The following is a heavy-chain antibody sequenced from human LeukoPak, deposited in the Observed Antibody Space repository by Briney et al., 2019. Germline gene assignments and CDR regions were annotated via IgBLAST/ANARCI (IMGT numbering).Heavy chain of an antibody. CDR1: GFTFRSYG. D-gene: IGHD3-10*01. Sequence: GRYLRLSCAAAGFTFRSYGMHWVRQAPGKGLEWVAFIRYDGSNKYYADSVKGRFTISRDNSKNPLYLQMNSLRAEDTAVYYCAKDSAHVLLWFGECDYWGQGTLVTVSS. J-gene: IGHJ4*02. CDR3: AKDSAHVLLWFGECDY. CDR2: IRYDGSNK. V-gene: IGHV3-30*02.